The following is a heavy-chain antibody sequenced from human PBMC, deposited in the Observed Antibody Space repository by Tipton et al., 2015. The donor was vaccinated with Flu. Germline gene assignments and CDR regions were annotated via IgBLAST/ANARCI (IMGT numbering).Heavy chain of an antibody. Sequence: TLSLTCTVSGGSISSYYWSWIRQPAGKGLEWIGRIYTSGSTNYNPSLKSRVTMSVDTSKNQFSLKLSSVTAADTAVYYCARLTSSGWYDAFDIWGQGTTVTVSS. CDR2: IYTSGST. J-gene: IGHJ3*02. CDR1: GGSISSYY. CDR3: ARLTSSGWYDAFDI. V-gene: IGHV4-4*07. D-gene: IGHD6-19*01.